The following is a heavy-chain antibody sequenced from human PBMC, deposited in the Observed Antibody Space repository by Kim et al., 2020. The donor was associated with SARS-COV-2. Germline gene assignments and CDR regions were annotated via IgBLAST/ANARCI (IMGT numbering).Heavy chain of an antibody. J-gene: IGHJ1*01. CDR3: ARGWSVSGWSLPRHPEFFQR. CDR2: INPSGGST. D-gene: IGHD6-19*01. Sequence: ASVKVSCKASGYIFTSYYMNWLRQAPGQGLEWMGIINPSGGSTNYVQKFQGRVTMTRDTSTSTVFMELSSLGSEDTAVYYCARGWSVSGWSLPRHPEFFQRWGQGTLVTVSS. V-gene: IGHV1-46*01. CDR1: GYIFTSYY.